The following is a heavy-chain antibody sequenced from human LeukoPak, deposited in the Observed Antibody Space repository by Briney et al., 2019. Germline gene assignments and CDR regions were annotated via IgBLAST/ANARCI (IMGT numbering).Heavy chain of an antibody. CDR3: AKDAYGAYDSSGYYYF. V-gene: IGHV3-9*01. D-gene: IGHD3-22*01. Sequence: GGSLRLSCAASGFTFADYALHWVRQAPGKGLEWVSGISWNSGSIGYADSVKGRFTISRDNAKNSLYLQMNSLRAEDTALYYCAKDAYGAYDSSGYYYFRGQGTLVTVSS. CDR1: GFTFADYA. J-gene: IGHJ1*01. CDR2: ISWNSGSI.